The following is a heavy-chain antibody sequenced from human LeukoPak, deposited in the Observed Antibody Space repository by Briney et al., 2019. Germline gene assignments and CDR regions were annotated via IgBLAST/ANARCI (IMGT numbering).Heavy chain of an antibody. CDR1: GFTVSSNY. CDR2: IYYSGST. V-gene: IGHV4-39*01. Sequence: LRLSCAASGFTVSSNYLTWVRRAPGKGLEWIGSIYYSGSTYYNPSLKSRVTISVDTSKNQFSLKLSSVTAADTAVYYCARQRFTMVRGPHFDYWGQGTLVTVSS. D-gene: IGHD3-10*01. J-gene: IGHJ4*02. CDR3: ARQRFTMVRGPHFDY.